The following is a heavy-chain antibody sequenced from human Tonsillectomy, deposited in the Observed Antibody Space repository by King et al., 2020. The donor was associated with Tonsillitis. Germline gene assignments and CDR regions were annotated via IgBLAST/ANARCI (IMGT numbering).Heavy chain of an antibody. D-gene: IGHD5-12*01. CDR2: ISAYNGNT. CDR1: GYTFTSYA. J-gene: IGHJ4*02. V-gene: IGHV1-18*04. Sequence: QLVQSGAEVKKPGASVKVSCKASGYTFTSYAISWVRQAPGQGLEWMGWISAYNGNTDYAQKLQGRVTMTTDTTTSTAYMELRSLRSDDTAVYYCARDSGYDFPRALLDNWGQGTLVTVSS. CDR3: ARDSGYDFPRALLDN.